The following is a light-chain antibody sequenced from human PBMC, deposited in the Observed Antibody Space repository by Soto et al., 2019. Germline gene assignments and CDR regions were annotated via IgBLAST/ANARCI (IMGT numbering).Light chain of an antibody. CDR2: EVN. J-gene: IGLJ1*01. Sequence: QSVLTQPASVSGSPGQSITISCTGTSSDVGAYNFVSWYQQYPGKAPKVMIYEVNNRPSGVSNRFSGSKSGNTASLTISGLQAEDEDDYYCSSFTRSSTYVFGSGTKLTVL. CDR1: SSDVGAYNF. CDR3: SSFTRSSTYV. V-gene: IGLV2-14*01.